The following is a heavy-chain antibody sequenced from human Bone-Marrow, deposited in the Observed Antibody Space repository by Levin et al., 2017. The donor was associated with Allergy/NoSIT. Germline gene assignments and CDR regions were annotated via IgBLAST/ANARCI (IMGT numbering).Heavy chain of an antibody. D-gene: IGHD3-9*01. Sequence: GGSLRLSCVASGFTVRGNYMNWVRQAPGKGPEWVSVIYSDGSTNHADSVKGRFTISRDNSKNTLYLQMNSLRAEDTAVYYCARGNYDILTGYHTYGMDVWGQGTTVTVSS. CDR3: ARGNYDILTGYHTYGMDV. CDR1: GFTVRGNY. J-gene: IGHJ6*02. CDR2: IYSDGST. V-gene: IGHV3-53*01.